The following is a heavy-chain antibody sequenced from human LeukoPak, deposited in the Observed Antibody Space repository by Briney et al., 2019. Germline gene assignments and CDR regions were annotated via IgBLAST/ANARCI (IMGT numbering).Heavy chain of an antibody. CDR2: ISWDGDTT. Sequence: PGGSLRLSCAASGFSFENYNMHWVRQPPGKGLEWVSLISWDGDTTHFADSVKGRFNISRDNSKNSLYLQMNSLRTEDTALYYCATGPTSTRFEYWGKGTLATVSP. D-gene: IGHD1-1*01. CDR1: GFSFENYN. CDR3: ATGPTSTRFEY. V-gene: IGHV3-43*01. J-gene: IGHJ4*02.